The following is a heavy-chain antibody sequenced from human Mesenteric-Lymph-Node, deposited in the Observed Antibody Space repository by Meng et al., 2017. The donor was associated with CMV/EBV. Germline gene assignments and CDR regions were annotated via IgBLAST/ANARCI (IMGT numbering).Heavy chain of an antibody. CDR3: ARALRQYDDFWSGYYTPFDH. Sequence: SETLSLTCTVSGGSISNYHWSWIRQPPGKGLEWIGYIYYSGSTNYNPSLKSRVTISVDTSKNQFSLKLNSLIAADTAVYYCARALRQYDDFWSGYYTPFDHWGQGTLVTVSS. J-gene: IGHJ4*02. V-gene: IGHV4-59*12. D-gene: IGHD3-3*01. CDR1: GGSISNYH. CDR2: IYYSGST.